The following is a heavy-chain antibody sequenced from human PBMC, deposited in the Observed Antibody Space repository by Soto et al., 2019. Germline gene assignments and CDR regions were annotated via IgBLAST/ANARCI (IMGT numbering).Heavy chain of an antibody. CDR2: SSATGSGT. J-gene: IGHJ4*02. CDR3: AKDRRAGGNYGFYSDF. Sequence: EVQLLESGGGLVQPGGSLRLSCAASGFTFRSYGMTWVRQAPGKGLEWVSFSSATGSGTYYANSVKGRFTNSRDNSKNTLYLQMTSLRADDTAVYYCAKDRRAGGNYGFYSDFWGQGALVIVSS. CDR1: GFTFRSYG. V-gene: IGHV3-23*01. D-gene: IGHD1-7*01.